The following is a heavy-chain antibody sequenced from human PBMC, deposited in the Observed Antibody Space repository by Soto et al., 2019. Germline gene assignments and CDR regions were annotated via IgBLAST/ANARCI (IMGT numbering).Heavy chain of an antibody. V-gene: IGHV3-30-3*01. D-gene: IGHD2-2*01. CDR3: ASLRPVYDNVVVTDAKSGDAFEI. CDR2: ISYDGSNK. Sequence: PXGCLRLSCAASGFTFSSYTMHWVRQAPGKGLEWVAVISYDGSNKYYADSVKGRFTISRDNSKNTLYLQMNSLRAEDTAVYYCASLRPVYDNVVVTDAKSGDAFEIWGQGTMVTVSS. J-gene: IGHJ3*02. CDR1: GFTFSSYT.